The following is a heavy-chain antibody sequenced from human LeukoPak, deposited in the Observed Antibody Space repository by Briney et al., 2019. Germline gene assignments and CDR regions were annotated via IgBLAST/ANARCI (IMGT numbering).Heavy chain of an antibody. D-gene: IGHD1-26*01. CDR1: GGSFSGYY. Sequence: SETLSLTCAVYGGSFSGYYWSWIRQPPGKGLEWIGEINHSGSTNYNPSLKSRVTISVDTSKNQFSLKLSSVTAADTAVYYCARSPRGSYRNWFDPWGQGTLVTVSS. V-gene: IGHV4-34*01. CDR2: INHSGST. J-gene: IGHJ5*02. CDR3: ARSPRGSYRNWFDP.